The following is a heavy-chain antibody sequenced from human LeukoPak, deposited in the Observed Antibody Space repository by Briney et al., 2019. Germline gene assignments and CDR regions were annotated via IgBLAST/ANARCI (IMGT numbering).Heavy chain of an antibody. CDR2: INQSGSS. J-gene: IGHJ1*01. Sequence: SETLSLTCAVDGGSFSGYYWSWIRQPPGKGLEWIGEINQSGSSDYNPSLKSRVTMSVDTSKNQFSLKLSSVTAADTAVYYCARGELLWFGEDWFQHWGQGTLVTVSS. CDR3: ARGELLWFGEDWFQH. V-gene: IGHV4-34*01. D-gene: IGHD3-10*01. CDR1: GGSFSGYY.